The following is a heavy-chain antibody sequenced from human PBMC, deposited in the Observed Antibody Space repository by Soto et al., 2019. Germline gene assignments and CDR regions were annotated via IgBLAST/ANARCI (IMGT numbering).Heavy chain of an antibody. V-gene: IGHV4-34*01. CDR1: GGSFSGYY. CDR2: INHSGST. J-gene: IGHJ4*02. CDR3: ASRVLVVPAAIGDYFDY. D-gene: IGHD2-2*01. Sequence: SETLSLTCAVYGGSFSGYYWSWIRQPPGKGLEWIGEINHSGSTNYNPSLKSRVTISVDTSKNQFSLKLSSVTAADTAVYYCASRVLVVPAAIGDYFDYWGQGTLGTVSS.